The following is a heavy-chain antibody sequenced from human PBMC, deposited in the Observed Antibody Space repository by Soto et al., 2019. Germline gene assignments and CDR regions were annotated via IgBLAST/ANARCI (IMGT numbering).Heavy chain of an antibody. V-gene: IGHV3-23*01. CDR2: ISGGGTST. Sequence: GESLKISCAASGFTFSNYAMSWVRQAPGKGLEWVSAISGGGTSTYYSDSVKGRFSISRDNSKNTLYLQMNTLRAEDTAVYYCAKALSQFFPFDYWGQGTLVTVSS. CDR3: AKALSQFFPFDY. CDR1: GFTFSNYA. D-gene: IGHD3-3*01. J-gene: IGHJ4*02.